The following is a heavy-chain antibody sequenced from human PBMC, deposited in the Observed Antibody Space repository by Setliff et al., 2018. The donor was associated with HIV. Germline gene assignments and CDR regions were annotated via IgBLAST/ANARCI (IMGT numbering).Heavy chain of an antibody. J-gene: IGHJ3*01. V-gene: IGHV4-59*01. D-gene: IGHD3-3*01. Sequence: PSETLSLTCSVSGGSMTRNYWSWIRQPPGKGLEWIGYIYYSGTTNYKPSLKSRVTFSVDMSKTQVSLKLTSVTAADTAMYFCARVRGDNFWSGSYSLPASDAFDVWGQGTMVTVSS. CDR2: IYYSGTT. CDR1: GGSMTRNY. CDR3: ARVRGDNFWSGSYSLPASDAFDV.